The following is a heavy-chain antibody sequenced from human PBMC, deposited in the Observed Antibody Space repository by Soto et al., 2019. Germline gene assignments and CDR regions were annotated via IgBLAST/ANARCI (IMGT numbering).Heavy chain of an antibody. Sequence: QVQLVQSGAEVKKPGASVKVSCKASGYTFPSYEVNWVRQATGQGLEWMGWMNPNSGDTGYAQKFQGRVTMTRNSSISTAYMELSSLRSEDTAVYYCAAMGREYGVPFDYWGQGSLVTVSS. V-gene: IGHV1-8*01. CDR3: AAMGREYGVPFDY. J-gene: IGHJ4*02. CDR2: MNPNSGDT. D-gene: IGHD2-8*01. CDR1: GYTFPSYE.